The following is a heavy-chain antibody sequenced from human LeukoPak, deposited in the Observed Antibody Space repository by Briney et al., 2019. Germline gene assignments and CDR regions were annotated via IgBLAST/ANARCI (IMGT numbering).Heavy chain of an antibody. CDR1: GDSISSSSYY. V-gene: IGHV4-39*07. CDR3: AREGPGDYEEFERQNLYSYYYYMDV. D-gene: IGHD4-17*01. J-gene: IGHJ6*03. Sequence: PSETLSLTCTVSGDSISSSSYYWGWIRQPPGKGLEWIGSIFYSGSTYYNPSLKSRVTISVDTSKNQFSLKLSSVTAADTAVYYCAREGPGDYEEFERQNLYSYYYYMDVWGKGTTVTVSS. CDR2: IFYSGST.